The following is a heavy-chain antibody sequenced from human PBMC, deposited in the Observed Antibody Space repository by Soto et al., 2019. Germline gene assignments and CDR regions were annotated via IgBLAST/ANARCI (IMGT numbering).Heavy chain of an antibody. J-gene: IGHJ6*02. CDR3: AKAPSPGSATPSYYGTDV. Sequence: QVQLVQSGAEVKKPGSSVKVSCKASGGTFTSYIISWVRQAPGQGLEWMGRIIPVLGVVYYAQKFQGRVTITADTATTSAYMDLRGLRADDTSVYYCAKAPSPGSATPSYYGTDVWGQGTTVTVSS. CDR2: IIPVLGVV. CDR1: GGTFTSYI. D-gene: IGHD2-15*01. V-gene: IGHV1-69*02.